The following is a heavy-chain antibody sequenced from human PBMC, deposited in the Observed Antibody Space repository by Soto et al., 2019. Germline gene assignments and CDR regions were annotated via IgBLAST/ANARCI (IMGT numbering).Heavy chain of an antibody. CDR1: GYTFTNYG. V-gene: IGHV1-18*01. CDR2: ISPYSGKT. CDR3: TRDRLTLTTSLIFDF. D-gene: IGHD3-9*01. J-gene: IGHJ4*02. Sequence: QVQLVQSGAEVKKPGASVKVSCKASGYTFTNYGIAWVRQAPGQGLEWMGWISPYSGKTDYRQNLQGRVTMTADTSTTTAYMELTSLRSDDTAVYYCTRDRLTLTTSLIFDFWGQGTLVTVSS.